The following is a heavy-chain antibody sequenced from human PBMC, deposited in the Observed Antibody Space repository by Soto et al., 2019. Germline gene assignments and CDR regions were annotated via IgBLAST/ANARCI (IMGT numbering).Heavy chain of an antibody. Sequence: QVQLVQSGAEVKKPGASVRVSCQASGYPFTYYDINWVRQATGQGLEWIGWMNPKSGNTGSAQRFQGRLTMTRNTSINTAYIELTGLTSEDGAVYFCARVHTATTYFDVWGRGTPVTVSS. V-gene: IGHV1-8*01. J-gene: IGHJ2*01. CDR1: GYPFTYYD. D-gene: IGHD4-17*01. CDR3: ARVHTATTYFDV. CDR2: MNPKSGNT.